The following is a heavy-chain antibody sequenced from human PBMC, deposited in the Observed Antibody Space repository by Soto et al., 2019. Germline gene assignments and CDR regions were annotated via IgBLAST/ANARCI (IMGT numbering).Heavy chain of an antibody. CDR2: TSFDGSND. D-gene: IGHD6-6*01. CDR3: ARYSSTSHYYFGMDV. Sequence: QVQLVESGGGVVQPGRSLRLSCAASGFTFSSYGMHWVRQAPGKGLEWVAVTSFDGSNDYYVDSVRGRFTIFRDNSKNTLYLQMNSLRADDTARYYCARYSSTSHYYFGMDVWGQGPTVTVSS. J-gene: IGHJ6*02. V-gene: IGHV3-30*03. CDR1: GFTFSSYG.